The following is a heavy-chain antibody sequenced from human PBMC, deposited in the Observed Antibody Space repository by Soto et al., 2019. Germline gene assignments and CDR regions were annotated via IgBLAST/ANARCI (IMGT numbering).Heavy chain of an antibody. D-gene: IGHD3-22*01. V-gene: IGHV3-30*03. CDR2: ISYDGSKK. CDR1: VFTFSTYA. Sequence: VGSLRLSCASSVFTFSTYAMHCVRHSPGKWLELVAIISYDGSKKYYAESVKGRFTISRDNSKNTVYLQMSSLRIDDTAVYYCARDLSRGIPMTGLEIHYWGQGTLVTVSP. J-gene: IGHJ4*02. CDR3: ARDLSRGIPMTGLEIHY.